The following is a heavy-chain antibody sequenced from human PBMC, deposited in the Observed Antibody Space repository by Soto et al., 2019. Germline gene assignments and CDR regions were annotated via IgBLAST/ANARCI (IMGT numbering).Heavy chain of an antibody. V-gene: IGHV4-30-4*01. Sequence: PSETLSLTCTIFGGSISSGEYYWSWLRQPPXKGLEWIGYNYYSGSTYYNPSLGSRVTISIDTSRNQFSLKLSSVTAADTAVYYCARESVPAYIHHTWFDPWGQGTLVTVSS. J-gene: IGHJ5*02. D-gene: IGHD2-2*02. CDR2: NYYSGST. CDR3: ARESVPAYIHHTWFDP. CDR1: GGSISSGEYY.